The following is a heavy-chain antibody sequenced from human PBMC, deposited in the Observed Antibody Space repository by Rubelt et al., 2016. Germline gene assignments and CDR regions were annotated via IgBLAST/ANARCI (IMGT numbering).Heavy chain of an antibody. V-gene: IGHV4-59*05. CDR3: ASPYYYDSSGYGWYFDL. CDR2: ISSSGST. CDR1: GGSISSYY. J-gene: IGHJ2*01. D-gene: IGHD3-22*01. Sequence: QVQLQESGPGLVKPSETLSLTCTVSGGSISSYYWSWIRQPPGKGLEWIGSISSSGSTYYNPSLKSRVTISVDTSKNQFALKLSAVAAADTAVYYCASPYYYDSSGYGWYFDLWGRGTLVTVSS.